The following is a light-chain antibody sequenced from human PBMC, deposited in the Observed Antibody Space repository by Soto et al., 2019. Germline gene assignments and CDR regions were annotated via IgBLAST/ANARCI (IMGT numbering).Light chain of an antibody. Sequence: DIQMTQSPSTLSASVGDRVTITCRASQSISDWLAWYQHKPGKAPKLLIYKAASLESGVPSRFSGSGSGTEFTLTISSLQPDDFATYYCQQYKSHSTFGQGTKVDIK. CDR3: QQYKSHST. J-gene: IGKJ1*01. CDR1: QSISDW. CDR2: KAA. V-gene: IGKV1-5*03.